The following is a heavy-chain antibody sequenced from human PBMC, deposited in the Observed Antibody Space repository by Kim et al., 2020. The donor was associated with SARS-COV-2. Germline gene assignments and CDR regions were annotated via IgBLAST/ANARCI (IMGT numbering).Heavy chain of an antibody. Sequence: YYNPSLKSRVTISVDTSKNQFSLKLSSVTAADTAVYYCASRTQQLGDFDYWGQGTLVTVSS. V-gene: IGHV4-39*01. D-gene: IGHD6-13*01. J-gene: IGHJ4*02. CDR3: ASRTQQLGDFDY.